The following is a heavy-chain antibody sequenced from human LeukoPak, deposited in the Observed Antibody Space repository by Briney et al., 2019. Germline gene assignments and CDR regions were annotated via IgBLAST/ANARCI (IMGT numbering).Heavy chain of an antibody. CDR1: GGSFSGYY. CDR3: ARGRSGGYFDY. Sequence: QPSETLSLTCAVYGGSFSGYYWSWIRQPPGKGLEWIGEINHSGSTNYNPSLKSRVTISVDTSKNQFSLKLSSVTAADTAVYYCARGRSGGYFDYWGQGTLVTVSS. V-gene: IGHV4-34*01. J-gene: IGHJ4*02. D-gene: IGHD3-16*01. CDR2: INHSGST.